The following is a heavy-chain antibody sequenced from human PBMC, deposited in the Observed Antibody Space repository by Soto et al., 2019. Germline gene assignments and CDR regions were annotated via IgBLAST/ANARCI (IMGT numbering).Heavy chain of an antibody. CDR2: INAGNGNT. V-gene: IGHV1-3*01. D-gene: IGHD2-15*01. CDR1: GYTFTSYA. J-gene: IGHJ5*02. CDR3: ARDRGAREYCSGGSCRNWFDP. Sequence: ASVKVSCKASGYTFTSYAMHWVRQAPGQRLEWMGWINAGNGNTEYSQKFQGRVTITRDTSASTAYMELSSLRSEDTAVYYCARDRGAREYCSGGSCRNWFDPWGQGTLVTVSS.